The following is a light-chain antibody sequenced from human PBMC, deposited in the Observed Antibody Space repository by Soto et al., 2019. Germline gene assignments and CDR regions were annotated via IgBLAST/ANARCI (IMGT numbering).Light chain of an antibody. CDR3: FSFTTDWTHV. CDR1: SSDIGAYNY. Sequence: QSALTQPASVSGSPGQSITISCTGSSSDIGAYNYVSWFQQYPGKAPKLIISEVSNRPSGVSNRFSGSKSGTAASLTISGLQTEDEADYFCFSFTTDWTHVF. CDR2: EVS. V-gene: IGLV2-14*01. J-gene: IGLJ1*01.